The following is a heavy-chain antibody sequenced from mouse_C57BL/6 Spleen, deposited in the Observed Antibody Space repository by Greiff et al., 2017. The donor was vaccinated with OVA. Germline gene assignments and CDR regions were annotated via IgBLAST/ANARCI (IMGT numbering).Heavy chain of an antibody. CDR3: TKLGFDY. D-gene: IGHD4-1*01. CDR1: GFTFSNYW. J-gene: IGHJ2*01. V-gene: IGHV6-3*01. Sequence: EVQGVESGGGLVQPGGSMKLSCVASGFTFSNYWMNWVRQSPEKGLEWVAQIRLKSDNYATHYAESVKGRFTISRDDSKSSVYLQMNNLRAEDTGIYYCTKLGFDYWGQGTTLTVSS. CDR2: IRLKSDNYAT.